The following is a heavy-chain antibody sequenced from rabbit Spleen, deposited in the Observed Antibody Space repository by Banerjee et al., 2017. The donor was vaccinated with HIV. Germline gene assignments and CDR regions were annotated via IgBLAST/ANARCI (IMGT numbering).Heavy chain of an antibody. J-gene: IGHJ4*01. CDR1: GFSFSSSDY. CDR2: IDPIFGST. D-gene: IGHD4-1*01. V-gene: IGHV1S40*01. CDR3: MRDFGRSGWGPHL. Sequence: QSLEESGGDLVKPGASLTLTCTASGFSFSSSDYMCWVRQAPGKGLEWIGYIDPIFGSTYYASWVNGRFTISSHNAQNTLYLQLNSLTAADTATYFCMRDFGRSGWGPHLWGPGTLVTVS.